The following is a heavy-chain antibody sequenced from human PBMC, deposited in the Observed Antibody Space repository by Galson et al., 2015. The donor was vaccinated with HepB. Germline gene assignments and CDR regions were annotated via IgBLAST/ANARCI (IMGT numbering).Heavy chain of an antibody. CDR1: GYTFSSYG. CDR2: ISTHTGNT. CDR3: ARDVSPSSGWGLDY. D-gene: IGHD6-19*01. V-gene: IGHV1-18*04. Sequence: SCKASGYTFSSYGITWVRQAPGQGLEWMGWISTHTGNTNYAQNLQGRVIMTRDTSTSTGYMELRSLRSDDTAVYYCARDVSPSSGWGLDYWGQGTLVTVSS. J-gene: IGHJ4*02.